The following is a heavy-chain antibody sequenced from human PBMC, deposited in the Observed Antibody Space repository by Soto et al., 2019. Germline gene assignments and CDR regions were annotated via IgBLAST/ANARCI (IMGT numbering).Heavy chain of an antibody. J-gene: IGHJ1*01. D-gene: IGHD2-15*01. CDR1: GGTISSSSYY. V-gene: IGHV4-39*01. CDR2: IYYSGST. CDR3: ARHGAGILYCSGGSCYPKYFQH. Sequence: SETLSLTCTVSGGTISSSSYYWGWIRQPPGKGLEWIGSIYYSGSTYYNPSLKSRVTISVDTSKNQFSLKLSSVTAADTAVYYCARHGAGILYCSGGSCYPKYFQHWGQGTLVTVSS.